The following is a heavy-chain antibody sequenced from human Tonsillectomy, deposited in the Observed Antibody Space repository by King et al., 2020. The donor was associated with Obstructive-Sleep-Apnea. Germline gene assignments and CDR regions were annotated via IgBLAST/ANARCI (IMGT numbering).Heavy chain of an antibody. Sequence: VQLVESGGGVVQPGGSLRLSCAASNFTFSSYGMHWVRQAPGKGLEWVAFVRYDGSNEYYADSVKGRFTISRDNSKNTLYLQMNSLRVEDTAVYYCAKSSGVAAAGTYPLDYWGQGTLVTVSS. CDR1: NFTFSSYG. V-gene: IGHV3-30*02. CDR2: VRYDGSNE. J-gene: IGHJ4*02. D-gene: IGHD6-13*01. CDR3: AKSSGVAAAGTYPLDY.